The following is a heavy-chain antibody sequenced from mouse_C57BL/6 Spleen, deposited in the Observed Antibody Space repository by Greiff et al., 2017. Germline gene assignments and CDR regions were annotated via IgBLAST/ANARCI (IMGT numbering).Heavy chain of an antibody. CDR2: IDPANGNT. CDR1: GFNIKNTY. J-gene: IGHJ2*01. CDR3: AILLYSNYEGDFDY. V-gene: IGHV14-3*01. Sequence: VQLQQSVAELVRPGASVKLSCTASGFNIKNTYMNWVKQRPEQGLEWIGRIDPANGNTKYAPKFQGKATITADTSSNTAYLQLSSLTSEDTAIYYCAILLYSNYEGDFDYWGQGTTLTVSS. D-gene: IGHD2-5*01.